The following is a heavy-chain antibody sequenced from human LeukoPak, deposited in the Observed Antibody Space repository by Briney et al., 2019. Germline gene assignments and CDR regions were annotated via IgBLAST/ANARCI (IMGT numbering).Heavy chain of an antibody. Sequence: GGSLRLSCVASGFTLRKHGMHWVRQAPGKGLEWVAIILFDGTTKYYAESVKGRFTISRDNSKNTLYLQMNSLRAEDTAVYYCAREYSSGWYTGNLDPWGQGTLVTVSS. J-gene: IGHJ5*02. V-gene: IGHV3-30*03. CDR2: ILFDGTTK. CDR3: AREYSSGWYTGNLDP. D-gene: IGHD6-19*01. CDR1: GFTLRKHG.